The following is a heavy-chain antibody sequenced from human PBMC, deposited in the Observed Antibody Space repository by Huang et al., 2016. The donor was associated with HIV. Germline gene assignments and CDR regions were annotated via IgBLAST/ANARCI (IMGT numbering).Heavy chain of an antibody. J-gene: IGHJ6*03. Sequence: QVQLVESGGGVVQPGRSLRLSCAASRFTFSNYAMHWVRQAPGKGLEWVAVISYDGSNKSYADSVKGRFTISRDNSKNTLYLQMNSLRAEDTAVYYCARDLWLRDLYYYYYMDVWGKGTTVTVSS. CDR1: RFTFSNYA. CDR3: ARDLWLRDLYYYYYMDV. CDR2: ISYDGSNK. V-gene: IGHV3-30-3*01. D-gene: IGHD5-12*01.